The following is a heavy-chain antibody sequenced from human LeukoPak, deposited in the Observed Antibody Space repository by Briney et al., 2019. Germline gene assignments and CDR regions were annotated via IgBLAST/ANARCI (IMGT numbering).Heavy chain of an antibody. CDR1: GGSISGYY. CDR2: IYYSGST. D-gene: IGHD3-22*01. V-gene: IGHV4-59*01. J-gene: IGHJ3*02. CDR3: ARDRGGSYYDSSGSVTNI. Sequence: PSETLFLTCTVSGGSISGYYWNWIRQPPGKGLEWIGYIYYSGSTNYNPSLKSRVTISADTSKNQLSLKLSSVTAADTAIYYCARDRGGSYYDSSGSVTNIWGQGTMVTVSS.